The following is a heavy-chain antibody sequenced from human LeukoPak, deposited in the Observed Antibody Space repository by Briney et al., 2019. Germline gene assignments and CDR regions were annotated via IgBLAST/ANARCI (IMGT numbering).Heavy chain of an antibody. D-gene: IGHD3-10*01. J-gene: IGHJ1*01. CDR2: INHSGST. V-gene: IGHV4-34*01. CDR1: GGSFSGYY. Sequence: PSETLSLTCAVYGGSFSGYYWSWIRQPPGKGLEWIGEINHSGSTNYNPSLKSRVTISVDTSKNQFSLKLSSVTAADTAVYYCARVRGLWLAHRGEYFQHWGQGTLVTVSS. CDR3: ARVRGLWLAHRGEYFQH.